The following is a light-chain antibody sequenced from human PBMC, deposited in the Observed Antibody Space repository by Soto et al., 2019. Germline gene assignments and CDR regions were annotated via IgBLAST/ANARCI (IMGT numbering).Light chain of an antibody. Sequence: DIQMTQSPSTLSASVGDRVTITCRASQNINSWLAWYQQKPGKAPKVLIYKASNLETAVPSRFSGSGSGTEFTLTISSQQPDDFATYYCQQYYLYWTFGQGTKVEIK. CDR1: QNINSW. CDR3: QQYYLYWT. CDR2: KAS. V-gene: IGKV1-5*03. J-gene: IGKJ1*01.